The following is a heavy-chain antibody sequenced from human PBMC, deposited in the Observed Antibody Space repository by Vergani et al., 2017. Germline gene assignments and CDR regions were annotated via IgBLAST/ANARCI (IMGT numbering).Heavy chain of an antibody. CDR3: ARGRDSSRYYYYYYMDV. CDR2: IIPIFGTA. Sequence: QVQLVQSGAEVKKPGSSVKVSCKASGGTFSSYAISWVRQAPGQGLEWMGGIIPIFGTANYAQKFQGRVTISVDTSKNQFSLKLSSVTAADTAVYYCARGRDSSRYYYYYYMDVWGKGTTVTVSS. D-gene: IGHD5-18*01. CDR1: GGTFSSYA. V-gene: IGHV1-69*06. J-gene: IGHJ6*03.